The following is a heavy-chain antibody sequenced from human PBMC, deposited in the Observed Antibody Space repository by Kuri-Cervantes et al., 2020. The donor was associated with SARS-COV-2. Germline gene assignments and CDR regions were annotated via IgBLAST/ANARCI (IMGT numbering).Heavy chain of an antibody. CDR1: GFIFSSYA. Sequence: GESLKISCAASGFIFSSYAMHWVRQAPGKGLEWVAVISYDGSNKYYADSVKGRFTISRDNSKNTLFLQMNSLRAEDTAVYYCARGNDFWSGRDWYFDLWGRGTLVTVSS. CDR2: ISYDGSNK. J-gene: IGHJ2*01. V-gene: IGHV3-30-3*01. CDR3: ARGNDFWSGRDWYFDL. D-gene: IGHD3-3*01.